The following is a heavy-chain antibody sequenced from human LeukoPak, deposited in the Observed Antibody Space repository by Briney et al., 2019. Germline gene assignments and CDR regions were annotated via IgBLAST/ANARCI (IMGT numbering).Heavy chain of an antibody. CDR3: ARRKQWRVFGWFDP. Sequence: GALRLSCAASGFTFSSYGMHWVRQAPGKGLEWVAFIRYDGSNKYYADSVKGRFTISRDNSKNTLYLQMNSLGAEDTAVYYCARRKQWRVFGWFDPWGQGTLVTVSS. J-gene: IGHJ5*02. CDR1: GFTFSSYG. CDR2: IRYDGSNK. D-gene: IGHD6-19*01. V-gene: IGHV3-30*02.